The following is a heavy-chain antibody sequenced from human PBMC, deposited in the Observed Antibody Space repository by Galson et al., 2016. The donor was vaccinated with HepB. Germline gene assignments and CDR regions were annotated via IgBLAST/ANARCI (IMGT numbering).Heavy chain of an antibody. J-gene: IGHJ4*02. Sequence: SLRLSCAASGFTFTTHAMTWVRQAPGKGLEWVSGISANGRKTFHADSVRGRFSISRDNSKNILYLQMNSLTAEATAVYYCAKAAFPAPDIVATGTADHWGRGTLVTVSS. V-gene: IGHV3-23*01. D-gene: IGHD5-12*01. CDR3: AKAAFPAPDIVATGTADH. CDR1: GFTFTTHA. CDR2: ISANGRKT.